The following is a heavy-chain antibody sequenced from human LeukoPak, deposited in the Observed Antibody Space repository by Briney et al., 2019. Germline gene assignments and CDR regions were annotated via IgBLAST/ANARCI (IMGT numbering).Heavy chain of an antibody. V-gene: IGHV3-11*05. CDR3: ARERRGNYYAFES. D-gene: IGHD3-22*01. CDR1: GSSVSDYS. J-gene: IGHJ4*02. CDR2: VMSGRGST. Sequence: PGGSLRLSCAASGSSVSDYSISWIRQSPGKGPEWISYVMSGRGSTNYADSVKGRFTIPRDNAKNSVALQLDGLRADDTAVYFCARERRGNYYAFESWGQGTLVTVSS.